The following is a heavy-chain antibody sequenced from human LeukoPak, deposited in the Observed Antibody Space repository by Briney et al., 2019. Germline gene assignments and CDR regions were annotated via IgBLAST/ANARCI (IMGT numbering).Heavy chain of an antibody. V-gene: IGHV4-34*01. J-gene: IGHJ4*02. CDR2: INHSGST. Sequence: TSETLSLTCAVYGGSFSGYYWSWIRQPPGKGLEWIGEINHSGSTNYNPSLKSRVTISVDTSKNQFSLKLSSVTAADTAVYYCARQLWFGELHIDYWGQGTLVTVSS. D-gene: IGHD3-10*01. CDR1: GGSFSGYY. CDR3: ARQLWFGELHIDY.